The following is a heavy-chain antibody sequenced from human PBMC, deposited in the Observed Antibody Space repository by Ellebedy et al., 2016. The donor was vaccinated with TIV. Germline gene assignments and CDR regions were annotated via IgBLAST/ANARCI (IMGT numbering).Heavy chain of an antibody. CDR1: GFTFSSFG. CDR2: IWYDGSTQ. V-gene: IGHV3-33*01. Sequence: GESLKISCEASGFTFSSFGMHWVRQAPGKGLEWVAVIWYDGSTQYSADSVKGRFTISRDNSKNTLFLQMNGLRAEDTAVYYCARDRAGIEVAAYFDYWGQGTLATVSS. J-gene: IGHJ4*02. CDR3: ARDRAGIEVAAYFDY. D-gene: IGHD6-19*01.